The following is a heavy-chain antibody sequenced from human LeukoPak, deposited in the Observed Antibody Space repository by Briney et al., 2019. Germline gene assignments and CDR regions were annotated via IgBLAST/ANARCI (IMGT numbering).Heavy chain of an antibody. CDR1: GGSISSYY. Sequence: SETLSLTCTVSGGSISSYYWSWIRQPAGKELEWIGRIYTSGSTNYNPSLKSRVTMSVDTSKNQFSLKLSSVTAADTAVYYCARDQMDVGYCSSTSCQRYNWFDPWGQGTLVTVSS. J-gene: IGHJ5*02. CDR3: ARDQMDVGYCSSTSCQRYNWFDP. CDR2: IYTSGST. D-gene: IGHD2-2*01. V-gene: IGHV4-4*07.